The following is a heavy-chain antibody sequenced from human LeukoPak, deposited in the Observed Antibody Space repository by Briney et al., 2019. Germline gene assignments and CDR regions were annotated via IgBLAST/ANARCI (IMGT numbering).Heavy chain of an antibody. V-gene: IGHV1-69*01. CDR3: ARSRYCSGGSCYYDY. J-gene: IGHJ4*02. D-gene: IGHD2-15*01. CDR2: IIPIFGTA. CDR1: GGTFSSYA. Sequence: SVKVSCKASGGTFSSYAISWVRQAPGQGLEWMGGIIPIFGTANYAQKFQGRVTITADEFTSTAYMELSSLRSEDTAVYYCARSRYCSGGSCYYDYWGQGTLVTVSS.